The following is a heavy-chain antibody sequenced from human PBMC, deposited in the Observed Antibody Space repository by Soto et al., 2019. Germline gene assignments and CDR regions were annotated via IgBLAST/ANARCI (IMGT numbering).Heavy chain of an antibody. D-gene: IGHD3-10*01. V-gene: IGHV4-59*02. Sequence: SETLSLTCSVSGGSVSSYWWSWIRHPPGKGLEWIGYIYYTGSTNYSPSLKGRVTISLDASKSQFSLKLTSVTAADTAVYYCARGPGASDYYFDYWGPGTLVTVSS. J-gene: IGHJ4*02. CDR2: IYYTGST. CDR3: ARGPGASDYYFDY. CDR1: GGSVSSYW.